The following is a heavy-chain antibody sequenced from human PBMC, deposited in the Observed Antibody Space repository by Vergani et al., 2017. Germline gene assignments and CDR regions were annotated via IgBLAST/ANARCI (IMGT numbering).Heavy chain of an antibody. Sequence: QVQLQESGPGLVKSSETLSLTCSVSFDSIRNLYCNWIRQPPGKGLEWIGSIHYSENTNYNPSLKTRVTISVDTSTNQFSLTLTSMTAAATAVYYCASDTHSGQRADRWGQGILVTVTS. J-gene: IGHJ5*02. CDR2: IHYSENT. D-gene: IGHD6-19*01. CDR1: FDSIRNLY. V-gene: IGHV4-59*11. CDR3: ASDTHSGQRADR.